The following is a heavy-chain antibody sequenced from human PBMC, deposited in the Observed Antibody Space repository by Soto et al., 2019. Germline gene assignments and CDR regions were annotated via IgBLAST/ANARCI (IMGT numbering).Heavy chain of an antibody. CDR2: ISYDGSNK. CDR3: AKDDIDFWSGYYTNYYYGMDV. D-gene: IGHD3-3*01. Sequence: QVQLVESGGGVVQPGRSLRLSCAASGFTFSSYGMHWVRQAPGKGLEWVAVISYDGSNKYYADSVKGRFTISRDNCKNTLYLQMNSLRAEDTAVYYCAKDDIDFWSGYYTNYYYGMDVWGQGTTVTVSS. J-gene: IGHJ6*02. V-gene: IGHV3-30*18. CDR1: GFTFSSYG.